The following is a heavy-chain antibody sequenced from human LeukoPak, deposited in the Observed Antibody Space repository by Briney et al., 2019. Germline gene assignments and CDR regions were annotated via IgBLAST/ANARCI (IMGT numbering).Heavy chain of an antibody. CDR3: ARGEAVAGTEFDY. Sequence: GGSLRLSCAASGFTFSSYAMHWVRQAPGKGLEYVSAISSNGGSTYYANSVKGRFTISRDNSKNTLYLQMGSLRAEDMAVYYCARGEAVAGTEFDYWVQGTLVTVSS. CDR1: GFTFSSYA. J-gene: IGHJ4*02. D-gene: IGHD6-19*01. CDR2: ISSNGGST. V-gene: IGHV3-64*01.